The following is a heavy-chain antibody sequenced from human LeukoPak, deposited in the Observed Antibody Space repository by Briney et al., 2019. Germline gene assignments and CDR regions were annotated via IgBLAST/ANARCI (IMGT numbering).Heavy chain of an antibody. CDR3: ARDPSDSRYYDH. J-gene: IGHJ5*02. Sequence: ASVKVSCKASGYTFIVYYIHWVRQAPGQGPEWMGRINPDSGDTKYGQNFQGRVTLTRYTSISTAYMELSSLRSDDTAVYYCARDPSDSRYYDHWGQGTLVTVSS. D-gene: IGHD3-22*01. CDR2: INPDSGDT. CDR1: GYTFIVYY. V-gene: IGHV1-2*06.